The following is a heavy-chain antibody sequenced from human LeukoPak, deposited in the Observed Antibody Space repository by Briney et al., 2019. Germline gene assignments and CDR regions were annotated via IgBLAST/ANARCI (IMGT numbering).Heavy chain of an antibody. CDR3: ARLTTVTPRTAFDI. CDR2: IYYSGNT. J-gene: IGHJ3*02. CDR1: GGSISSYY. D-gene: IGHD4-17*01. V-gene: IGHV4-59*01. Sequence: SGTLSLTCAVSGGSISSYYWSWIRQPPGKGLEWIGYIYYSGNTNYNPSLKSRVTISVDTSKNQFSLTLSSVTAADTAVYYCARLTTVTPRTAFDIWGQGTLVTVSS.